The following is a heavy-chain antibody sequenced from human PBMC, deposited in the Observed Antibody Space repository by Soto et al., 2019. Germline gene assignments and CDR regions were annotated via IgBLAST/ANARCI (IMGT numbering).Heavy chain of an antibody. CDR2: IGIAGDT. V-gene: IGHV3-13*01. CDR3: AGERSGFYAFDI. J-gene: IGHJ3*02. Sequence: EVQLVESGGGLVQPGGSLRLSCAASGFTFSNYDMHWVRQATGKGLEWVSGIGIAGDTDYIGSVKGRFTISRENAKDSLYLQMNSLRAEDTAVYFCAGERSGFYAFDIWGQGTMVTVSS. CDR1: GFTFSNYD. D-gene: IGHD3-3*01.